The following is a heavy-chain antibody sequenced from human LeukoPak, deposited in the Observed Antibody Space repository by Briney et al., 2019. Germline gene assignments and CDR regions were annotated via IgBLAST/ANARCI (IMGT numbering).Heavy chain of an antibody. Sequence: SETLSLTCTVSGGSISSYYWSWIRQHPGKGLEWIGYIYYSGCTYYNPSLKSRVTISVDTSKNQFSLKLSSVTAADTAVYYCARGWRYCSGGSCFLFDYWGQGTLVTVSS. CDR2: IYYSGCT. CDR1: GGSISSYY. D-gene: IGHD2-15*01. J-gene: IGHJ4*02. V-gene: IGHV4-59*06. CDR3: ARGWRYCSGGSCFLFDY.